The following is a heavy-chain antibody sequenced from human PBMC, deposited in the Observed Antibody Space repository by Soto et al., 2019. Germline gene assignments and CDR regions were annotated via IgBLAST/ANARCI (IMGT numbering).Heavy chain of an antibody. CDR2: ISHSGST. D-gene: IGHD2-21*01. Sequence: QVQLQQWGAGLLKPSETLSLTCAVSSGPFSGYYWSWIRQSPGKGLEWIGEISHSGSTNYNPFLKSRVTISVDTSKNQFSLKLSSVTAADTAVYYCAISYITNDDFDIWGQGTLVTVSS. CDR1: SGPFSGYY. CDR3: AISYITNDDFDI. J-gene: IGHJ3*02. V-gene: IGHV4-34*01.